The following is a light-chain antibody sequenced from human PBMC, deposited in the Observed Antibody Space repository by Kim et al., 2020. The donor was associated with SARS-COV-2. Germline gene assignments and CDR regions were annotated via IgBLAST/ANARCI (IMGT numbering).Light chain of an antibody. Sequence: ASIGDRVPIPWRASQSFGNDLNWFQHRPGQTPKLLIYVASNLHSGVPSRCSGRGSGTDFTLTITSFQPEDFATYFCQQKYNSPLTFGQRTQVDIK. CDR3: QQKYNSPLT. CDR2: VAS. J-gene: IGKJ1*01. CDR1: QSFGND. V-gene: IGKV1-39*01.